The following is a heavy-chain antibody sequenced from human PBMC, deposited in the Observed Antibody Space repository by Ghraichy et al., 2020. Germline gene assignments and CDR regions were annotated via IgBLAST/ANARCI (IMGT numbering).Heavy chain of an antibody. CDR1: GGSISSSSYY. CDR3: ARLIAVAGSGTAAY. V-gene: IGHV4-39*01. D-gene: IGHD6-19*01. CDR2: IYYSGST. J-gene: IGHJ4*02. Sequence: SETLSLTCTVSGGSISSSSYYWGWIRQPPGKGLEWIGSIYYSGSTYYNPSLKSRVTISADTSKNQFSLKLSSVTAADTAVYYCARLIAVAGSGTAAYWGQGTLVTVSS.